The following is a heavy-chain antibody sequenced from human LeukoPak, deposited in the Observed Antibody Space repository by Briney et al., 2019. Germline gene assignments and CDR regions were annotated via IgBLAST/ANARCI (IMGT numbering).Heavy chain of an antibody. J-gene: IGHJ3*01. CDR3: ARERNYGDYGNAFDV. CDR2: INPKRGVT. Sequence: ASVKVSCKASGYTFTSYGISWMRQAPGQGLEWMGWINPKRGVTTYAQKFQGGVTMTRDTSITTAYMELTRLRSDDTTIYYCARERNYGDYGNAFDVWGQGTKVTVSS. CDR1: GYTFTSYG. V-gene: IGHV1-2*02. D-gene: IGHD4-17*01.